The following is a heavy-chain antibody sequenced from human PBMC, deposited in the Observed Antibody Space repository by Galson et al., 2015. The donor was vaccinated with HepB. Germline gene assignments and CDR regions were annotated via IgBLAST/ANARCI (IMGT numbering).Heavy chain of an antibody. Sequence: SLRLSCAASGFIFNNYAMSWVRQAPGKGLEWVSGITRGGYTYDVDSGTGRFTISRDNSKNTLYLQMNSLRAEDTAVYYCAKDGISGSAPGLGGQGTLVTVSS. CDR3: AKDGISGSAPGL. D-gene: IGHD1-26*01. J-gene: IGHJ4*02. V-gene: IGHV3-23*01. CDR1: GFIFNNYA. CDR2: ITRGGYT.